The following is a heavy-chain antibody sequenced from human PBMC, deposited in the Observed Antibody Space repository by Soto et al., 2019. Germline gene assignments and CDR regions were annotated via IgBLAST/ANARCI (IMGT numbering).Heavy chain of an antibody. CDR3: ASETYYYDSSGYWPFDY. Sequence: GGSLRLSCAASGFTFSSYAMSWVRQAPGKGLEWVSAISGSGGSTYYADSVKGRFTISRDNSKNTLYLQMNSLRAEDTAVYYCASETYYYDSSGYWPFDYWGQGTLVTVSS. V-gene: IGHV3-23*01. D-gene: IGHD3-22*01. J-gene: IGHJ4*02. CDR1: GFTFSSYA. CDR2: ISGSGGST.